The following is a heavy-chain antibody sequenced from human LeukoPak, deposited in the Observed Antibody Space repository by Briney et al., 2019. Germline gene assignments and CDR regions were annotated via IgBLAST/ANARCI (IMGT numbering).Heavy chain of an antibody. J-gene: IGHJ4*02. CDR2: ISAYNGNT. D-gene: IGHD3-10*01. CDR1: GYTFTSYG. Sequence: RASVKVSRKASGYTFTSYGISWVRQAPGQGLEWMGWISAYNGNTNYAQKLQGRVTMTTDTSTRTAYMELRSLRSDDTAVYYCARDLMAYPPTSDYWGQGTLVTVSS. CDR3: ARDLMAYPPTSDY. V-gene: IGHV1-18*01.